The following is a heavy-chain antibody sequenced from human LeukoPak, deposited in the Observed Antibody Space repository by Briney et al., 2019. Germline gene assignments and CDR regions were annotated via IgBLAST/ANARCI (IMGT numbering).Heavy chain of an antibody. V-gene: IGHV5-51*01. CDR3: ARRKFYYDSSGYYYSESNNWFDP. Sequence: GESLKISCKGSGYSFTSYWIGWVRQMPGKGLEWMGIIYPGDSDTRYSPSFQGQVTISADESISTAYLQWSSLKASDTAMYYCARRKFYYDSSGYYYSESNNWFDPWGQGTLVTVSS. D-gene: IGHD3-22*01. CDR1: GYSFTSYW. CDR2: IYPGDSDT. J-gene: IGHJ5*02.